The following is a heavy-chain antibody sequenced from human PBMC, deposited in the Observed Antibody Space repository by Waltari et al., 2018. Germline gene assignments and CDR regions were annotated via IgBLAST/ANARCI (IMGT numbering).Heavy chain of an antibody. J-gene: IGHJ6*03. CDR1: GGSISSYY. Sequence: QVQLQESGPGLVKPSETLSLTCPVSGGSISSYYWSWIRQPPGKGLEWIGYIYYSGSTNYNPSLKSRVTISVDTSKNQFSLKLSSVTAADTAVYYCARGGPSPLGYMDVWGKGTTVTVSS. D-gene: IGHD2-15*01. CDR2: IYYSGST. V-gene: IGHV4-59*01. CDR3: ARGGPSPLGYMDV.